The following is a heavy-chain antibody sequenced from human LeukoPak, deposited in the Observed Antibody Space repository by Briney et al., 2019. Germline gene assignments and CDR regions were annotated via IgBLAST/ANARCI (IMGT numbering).Heavy chain of an antibody. CDR1: GFTFDDYA. CDR3: AKDLNYYDSSGYYDY. Sequence: GGSLRLSCAASGFTFDDYAMHWVRQAPGKGLEWVSGISWNSGSIGCADSVKGRFTISRDNAKNSLYLQMNSLRAEDTALYYCAKDLNYYDSSGYYDYWGQGTLVTVSS. CDR2: ISWNSGSI. V-gene: IGHV3-9*01. J-gene: IGHJ4*02. D-gene: IGHD3-22*01.